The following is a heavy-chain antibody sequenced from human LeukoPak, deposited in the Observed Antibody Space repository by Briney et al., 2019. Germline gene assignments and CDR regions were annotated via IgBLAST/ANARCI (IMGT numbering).Heavy chain of an antibody. Sequence: PSGTLSLTCTVSGDSIISSYYWGWIRQPPGKGLEWIGSIYYSGSTYYNPSLKSRVTISVDTSKNQFSLKLSSVTAADTAVYYCAGRYSGSYHVDYWGQGTLVTVSS. CDR1: GDSIISSYY. J-gene: IGHJ4*02. D-gene: IGHD1-26*01. CDR3: AGRYSGSYHVDY. CDR2: IYYSGST. V-gene: IGHV4-39*01.